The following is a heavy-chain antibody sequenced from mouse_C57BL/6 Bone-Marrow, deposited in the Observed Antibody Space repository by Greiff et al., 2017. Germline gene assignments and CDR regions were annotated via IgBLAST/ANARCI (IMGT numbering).Heavy chain of an antibody. D-gene: IGHD1-1*01. V-gene: IGHV14-1*01. CDR2: IAPEAGDT. J-gene: IGHJ1*03. CDR1: GFNIKDYY. CDR3: IIYYYGSSDWYSDV. Sequence: VQLKESGAELVRPGASVKLSCTASGFNIKDYYMHWVKPRPEQGLEWIGRIAPEAGDTEYAQKFQGKATLTAGPSSNTVYLQRSSLTSEDTAVDYCIIYYYGSSDWYSDVWGTGTTVTVSS.